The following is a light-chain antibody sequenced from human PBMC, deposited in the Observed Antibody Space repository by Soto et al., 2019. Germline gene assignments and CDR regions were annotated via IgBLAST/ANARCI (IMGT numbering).Light chain of an antibody. CDR1: QSLVHSDGIAY. CDR2: KVS. J-gene: IGKJ5*01. V-gene: IGKV2-30*02. Sequence: EVVMTQSPLSLPVTLGQPASISCRSNQSLVHSDGIAYFSWFQQRPGRSPRRLIYKVSNRDSGVPARSRGSGSGTDCALKSSRVEAEDVGVYYCMKGTHWPITFGQGTRLEIK. CDR3: MKGTHWPIT.